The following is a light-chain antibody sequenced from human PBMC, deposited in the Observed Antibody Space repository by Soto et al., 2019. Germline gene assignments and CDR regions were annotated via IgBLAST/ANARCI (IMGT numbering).Light chain of an antibody. CDR1: QSVRSN. V-gene: IGKV3-15*01. Sequence: EIVMTQSPATLSVSPGERATRSCRASQSVRSNLAWYQQKPGQAPRLLITGASTRATGIPVRFSGSGSGTEFTLTISSLQSEDFAVYYCQQYNNWPPITFGQGTRLEIK. CDR3: QQYNNWPPIT. J-gene: IGKJ5*01. CDR2: GAS.